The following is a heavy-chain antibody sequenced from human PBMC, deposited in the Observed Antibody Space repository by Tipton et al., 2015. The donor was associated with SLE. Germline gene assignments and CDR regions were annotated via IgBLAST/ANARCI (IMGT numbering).Heavy chain of an antibody. D-gene: IGHD1-26*01. V-gene: IGHV4-59*08. CDR1: GGSISSHY. CDR3: AKWEEANNAFDI. J-gene: IGHJ3*02. CDR2: VYYSGIT. Sequence: TLSLTCTVSGGSISSHYWSWIRQPPGKGLEWIGCVYYSGITNYNPSLKSRVTISVDTSKNQFSLKLTSVTAADTAVYYCAKWEEANNAFDIWGQGTMVTVSS.